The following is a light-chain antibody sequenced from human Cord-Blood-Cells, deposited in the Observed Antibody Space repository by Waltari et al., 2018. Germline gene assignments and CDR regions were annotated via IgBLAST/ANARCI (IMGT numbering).Light chain of an antibody. CDR1: NIGSKR. V-gene: IGLV3-21*04. CDR3: QVWDSSSDHVV. CDR2: YDS. Sequence: SYVLTQPPSVSVAPGKTVRITCGGNNIGSKRVHWYQQKPGQAPVLVIYYDSDRPSGIPERFSGSNSGNTATLTISRVEAGDEADYYCQVWDSSSDHVVFGGGTKLTVL. J-gene: IGLJ2*01.